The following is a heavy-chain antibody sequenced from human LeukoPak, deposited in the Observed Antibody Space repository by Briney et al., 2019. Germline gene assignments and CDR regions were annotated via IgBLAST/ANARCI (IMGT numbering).Heavy chain of an antibody. Sequence: GESLKISCQTSGYIFTTYWIGWVRQMPGKGLEWIGIIYPGDSDTRYSPSFQGQVTISADKSINTAYLRWSSLKASDTAMYYCARLHTLGRITKYYFDYWGQGTLVTVSS. V-gene: IGHV5-51*01. CDR2: IYPGDSDT. D-gene: IGHD3-16*01. J-gene: IGHJ4*02. CDR1: GYIFTTYW. CDR3: ARLHTLGRITKYYFDY.